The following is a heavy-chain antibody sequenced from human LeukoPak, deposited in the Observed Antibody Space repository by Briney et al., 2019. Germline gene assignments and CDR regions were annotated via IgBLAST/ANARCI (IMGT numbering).Heavy chain of an antibody. V-gene: IGHV1-8*02. CDR1: GYTFTVYY. D-gene: IGHD6-19*01. J-gene: IGHJ4*02. CDR2: INPNSGNT. Sequence: ASVTVSCKASGYTFTVYYMHWVRQAPGQGLEWMGWINPNSGNTGYAQRFQGRVTMTRNTSISTAYMELSSLRSEDTAVYYCARAYSSGLIDYWGQGTLVTVSS. CDR3: ARAYSSGLIDY.